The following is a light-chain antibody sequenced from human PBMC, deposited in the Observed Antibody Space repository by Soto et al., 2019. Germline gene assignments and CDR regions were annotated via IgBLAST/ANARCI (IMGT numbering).Light chain of an antibody. Sequence: QSALTQPASVSGSPGQSITISCTGTSSDVDVYNYVSWYQHHPGKAPKVVIYEVSNRPSGVSNRFSASKSGNTASLTISGLQAEDEADYYCASYTASNTWVFGGGTKLTVL. CDR3: ASYTASNTWV. CDR2: EVS. V-gene: IGLV2-14*01. CDR1: SSDVDVYNY. J-gene: IGLJ3*02.